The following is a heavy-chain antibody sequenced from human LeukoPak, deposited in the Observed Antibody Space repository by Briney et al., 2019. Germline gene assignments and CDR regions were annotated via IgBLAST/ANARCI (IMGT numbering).Heavy chain of an antibody. V-gene: IGHV1-18*01. CDR3: ARDGVGSTFYYYYYYMDV. CDR1: GYTFTSYG. J-gene: IGHJ6*03. Sequence: ASVKVSCKASGYTFTSYGISWVRQAPGQGLEWMGWISAYNGNTNYAQKLQGRVTMTTDTSTSTAYMELRSLRSDDTAVYYCARDGVGSTFYYYYYYMDVWGKGTTVTVSS. CDR2: ISAYNGNT. D-gene: IGHD1-26*01.